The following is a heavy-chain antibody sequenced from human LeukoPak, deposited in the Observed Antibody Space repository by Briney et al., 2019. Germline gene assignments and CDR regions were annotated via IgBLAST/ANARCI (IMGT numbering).Heavy chain of an antibody. Sequence: GGSLRLSCAASGFTFCNYWVSWVRQATGRGLEWVANIKEEGSEQHSVDSVKGRFTISRDNARNSLYVQMNRLRVEDTAVYYCARGIVPNSPRYFDAWGQGTLVTVYS. CDR1: GFTFCNYW. J-gene: IGHJ4*02. V-gene: IGHV3-7*01. D-gene: IGHD4-23*01. CDR2: IKEEGSEQ. CDR3: ARGIVPNSPRYFDA.